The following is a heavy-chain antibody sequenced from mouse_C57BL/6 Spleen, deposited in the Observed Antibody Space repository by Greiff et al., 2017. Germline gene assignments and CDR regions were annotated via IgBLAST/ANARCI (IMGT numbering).Heavy chain of an antibody. CDR2: IYPGNSDT. J-gene: IGHJ4*01. CDR1: GYTFTSYW. CDR3: TRGGYYGGYAMDY. Sequence: VQLQQSGTVLARPGASVKMSCKTSGYTFTSYWMHWVKQRPGQGLEWIGAIYPGNSDTSYNQKFKGKAKLTAVTSASTAYMALSSLTYEDSAVYYCTRGGYYGGYAMDYWGQGTSVTVSS. V-gene: IGHV1-5*01. D-gene: IGHD2-3*01.